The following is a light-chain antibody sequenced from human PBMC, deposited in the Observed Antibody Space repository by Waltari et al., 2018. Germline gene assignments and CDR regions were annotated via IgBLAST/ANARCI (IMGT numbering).Light chain of an antibody. V-gene: IGLV2-14*01. CDR2: EVS. J-gene: IGLJ1*01. Sequence: QSALTQPASVSGSPGPSITISCPGTSSDVGGYNYVSWYQQHPGKAPKLMIYEVSNRPSGVSNRFSGSKSGNTASLTISGLQAEDEADYYCSSYTSSSTSVFGTGTKVTVL. CDR3: SSYTSSSTSV. CDR1: SSDVGGYNY.